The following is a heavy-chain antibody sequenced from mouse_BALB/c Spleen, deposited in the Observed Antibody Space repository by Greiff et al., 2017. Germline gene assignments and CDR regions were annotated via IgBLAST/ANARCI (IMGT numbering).Heavy chain of an antibody. Sequence: EVMLVESGGGLVKPGGSLKLSCAASGFAFSSYDMSWVRQTPEKRLEWVAYISSGGGSTYYPDTVKGRFTISRDNAKNTLYLQMSSLKSEDTAMYYCARRGTGTGYFDYWGQGTTLTVSS. V-gene: IGHV5-12-1*01. CDR1: GFAFSSYD. D-gene: IGHD4-1*01. J-gene: IGHJ2*01. CDR3: ARRGTGTGYFDY. CDR2: ISSGGGST.